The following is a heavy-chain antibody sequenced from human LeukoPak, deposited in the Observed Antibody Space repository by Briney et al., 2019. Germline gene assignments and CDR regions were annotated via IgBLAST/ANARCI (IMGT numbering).Heavy chain of an antibody. CDR3: ARGSTVTTEDYYYGMDV. D-gene: IGHD4-17*01. J-gene: IGHJ6*02. CDR2: ISYDGSNK. Sequence: PGGSLRLSCAASGFTFSSYAMHWVRQAPGKGLEWVAAISYDGSNKYYADSVKGRFTISRDNSKNTLYLQMNSLRAEDTAVYYCARGSTVTTEDYYYGMDVWGQGTTVTVSS. V-gene: IGHV3-30-3*01. CDR1: GFTFSSYA.